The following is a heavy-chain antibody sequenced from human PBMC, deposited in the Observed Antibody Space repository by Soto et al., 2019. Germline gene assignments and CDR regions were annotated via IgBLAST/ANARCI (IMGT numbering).Heavy chain of an antibody. J-gene: IGHJ3*02. Sequence: SDTLSLTCTVSGGSIRSYYWTWIRQPPGKGLEWLGYIFYSGSTFYNPSLKSRVTISVDTSKNQFSLKLSSVTAADTAVYYCARGSRSSGYYSDAFDIWGQGTMVTVSS. V-gene: IGHV4-59*12. CDR1: GGSIRSYY. CDR3: ARGSRSSGYYSDAFDI. CDR2: IFYSGST. D-gene: IGHD3-22*01.